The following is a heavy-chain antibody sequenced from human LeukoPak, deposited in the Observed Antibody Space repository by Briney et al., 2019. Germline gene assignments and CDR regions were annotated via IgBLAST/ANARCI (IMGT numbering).Heavy chain of an antibody. Sequence: PSETLSLTCTVSGGSITSNYWSWIRQPPGKGLEWIGYIFHSGNTNYNPSLKSRVTISLDMSKTQFSLKLSSVTAADTAVYYCARLLRSVTTSAIWYFDLWGRGTLVTVSS. CDR3: ARLLRSVTTSAIWYFDL. J-gene: IGHJ2*01. V-gene: IGHV4-59*08. CDR1: GGSITSNY. D-gene: IGHD4-17*01. CDR2: IFHSGNT.